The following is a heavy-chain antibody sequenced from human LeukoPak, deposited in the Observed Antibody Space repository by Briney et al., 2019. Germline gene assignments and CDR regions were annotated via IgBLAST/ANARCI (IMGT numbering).Heavy chain of an antibody. Sequence: PSQTLSLTCTVSGGSISSGDYYWSWIRQPPGKGLEWIGYIYYSGSTYYNPSLKSRVTISVDTSKSQFSLKLSSVTAADTAVYYCAREGGDSSGSTDYWGQGTLVTVSS. CDR1: GGSISSGDYY. CDR2: IYYSGST. V-gene: IGHV4-30-4*01. J-gene: IGHJ4*02. CDR3: AREGGDSSGSTDY. D-gene: IGHD3-22*01.